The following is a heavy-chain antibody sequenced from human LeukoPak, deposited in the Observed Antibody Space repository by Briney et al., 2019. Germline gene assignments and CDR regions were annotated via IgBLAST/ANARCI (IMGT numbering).Heavy chain of an antibody. CDR3: ARGITMVRGEEDFDY. J-gene: IGHJ4*02. CDR2: INHSGST. V-gene: IGHV4-34*01. Sequence: PETLSLTCAVYGGSFSGYYWSWIRQPPGKGLEWIGEINHSGSTNYNPSLKSRVTISVDTSKNQFSLKLSSVTAADTAVYYCARGITMVRGEEDFDYWGQGTLVTVSS. D-gene: IGHD3-10*01. CDR1: GGSFSGYY.